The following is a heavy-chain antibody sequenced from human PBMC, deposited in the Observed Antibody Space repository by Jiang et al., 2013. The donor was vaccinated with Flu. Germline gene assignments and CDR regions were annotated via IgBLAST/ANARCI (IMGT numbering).Heavy chain of an antibody. J-gene: IGHJ6*02. D-gene: IGHD6-13*01. CDR1: GFTFSSYS. CDR2: ISSSSSYI. V-gene: IGHV3-21*01. CDR3: AREPPQQLVWDYGMDV. Sequence: AASGFTFSSYSMNWVRQAPGKGLEWVSSISSSSSYIYYADSVKGRFTISRDNAKNSLYLQMNSLRAEDTAVYYCAREPPQQLVWDYGMDVWGQGTTVTVSS.